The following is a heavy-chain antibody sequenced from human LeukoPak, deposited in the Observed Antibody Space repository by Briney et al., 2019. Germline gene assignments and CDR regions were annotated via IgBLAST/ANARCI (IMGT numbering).Heavy chain of an antibody. CDR3: ARVDTMIVVDLDAFDI. Sequence: GGSLRLSCAASGFTFSSYSMNWVRQAPGKGLEWVSYISSSSSTIYYADSVKGRFTISRDNAKNSLYLQMNSLRAEDTAVCYCARVDTMIVVDLDAFDIWGQGTMVTVSS. CDR2: ISSSSSTI. J-gene: IGHJ3*02. CDR1: GFTFSSYS. D-gene: IGHD3-22*01. V-gene: IGHV3-48*01.